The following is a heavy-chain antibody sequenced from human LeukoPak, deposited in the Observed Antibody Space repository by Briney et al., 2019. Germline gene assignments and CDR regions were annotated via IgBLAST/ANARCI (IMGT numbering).Heavy chain of an antibody. CDR3: ARVEEGYGSGRRENYYYYYMDV. J-gene: IGHJ6*03. V-gene: IGHV4-59*01. D-gene: IGHD3-10*01. CDR1: GGSLNNYY. Sequence: PSETLSLTCTVSGGSLNNYYWTWIRQPPGKGLEWIGYIHYSGSTNYNPSLKSRVTISVDTSKNQFSLKLNSVTAADTAVYYCARVEEGYGSGRRENYYYYYMDVWGKGTTVTISS. CDR2: IHYSGST.